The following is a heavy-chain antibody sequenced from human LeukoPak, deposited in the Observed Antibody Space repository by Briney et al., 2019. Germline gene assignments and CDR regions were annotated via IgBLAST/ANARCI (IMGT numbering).Heavy chain of an antibody. Sequence: SETLSLTCTVSGASINSHYWSWIRQPAGKGLEGIGRIYISGSTNYNSSLQSRVTMSVYTSKNQFSLKLSSVTAADTAVYYCARALNPLPGTYYFDYWGQGTLVTVSS. D-gene: IGHD2-15*01. CDR2: IYISGST. J-gene: IGHJ4*02. CDR3: ARALNPLPGTYYFDY. V-gene: IGHV4-4*07. CDR1: GASINSHY.